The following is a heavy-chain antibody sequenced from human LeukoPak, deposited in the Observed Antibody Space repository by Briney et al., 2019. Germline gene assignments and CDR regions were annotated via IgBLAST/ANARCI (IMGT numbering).Heavy chain of an antibody. CDR3: ARGETLTTSLCDY. J-gene: IGHJ4*02. CDR2: IYYSGTT. D-gene: IGHD1-14*01. Sequence: SETLSLTCTVSGASISSSYWSWIRQPPGKGLEWIGYIYYSGTTNYNPSLKSRVTISVDTSKNQFSLKLSSVTAADTAVYYCARGETLTTSLCDYWGQGTLVTVSS. CDR1: GASISSSY. V-gene: IGHV4-59*01.